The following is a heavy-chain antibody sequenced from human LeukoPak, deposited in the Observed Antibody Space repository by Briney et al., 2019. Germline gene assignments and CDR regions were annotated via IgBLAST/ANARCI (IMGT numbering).Heavy chain of an antibody. CDR3: ARATVVTPDFDY. V-gene: IGHV3-21*01. CDR1: VFTFSNYS. J-gene: IGHJ4*02. Sequence: GGSLRLSCAVSVFTFSNYSMNWVRQTPGKGLEWVSSISSSSSYIYYADSVKGRFTISRDNAKNSLYLQMNSLRAEDTAVYYCARATVVTPDFDYWGQGTLVTVSS. CDR2: ISSSSSYI. D-gene: IGHD4-23*01.